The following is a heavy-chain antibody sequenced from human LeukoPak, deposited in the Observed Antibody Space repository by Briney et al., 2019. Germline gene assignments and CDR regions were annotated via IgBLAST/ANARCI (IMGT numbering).Heavy chain of an antibody. J-gene: IGHJ6*03. V-gene: IGHV5-51*01. Sequence: GESLKISCKGSGYSFTSYWIARVSQIPVKGLEWLGIIYPGDSETRYSPSFQGQVTISADKSISTAYPQWSSLKASDTAMYYCARASNYDFWSGSPVGGYYYMDVWGKGTTVTVSS. D-gene: IGHD3-3*01. CDR2: IYPGDSET. CDR3: ARASNYDFWSGSPVGGYYYMDV. CDR1: GYSFTSYW.